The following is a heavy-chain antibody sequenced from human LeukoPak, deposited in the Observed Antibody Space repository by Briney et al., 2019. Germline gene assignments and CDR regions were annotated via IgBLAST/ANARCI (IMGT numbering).Heavy chain of an antibody. D-gene: IGHD3-22*01. CDR3: AKGHPGIVVVITFLDY. Sequence: PGGSLRLSCAASGFTFSSYAMSWVRQAPGKGLEWVSAISGSGGSTNYADSVKGRFTISRDNSKNTLYLQMNSLRAEDTAVYYCAKGHPGIVVVITFLDYWGQGTLVTVSS. CDR1: GFTFSSYA. V-gene: IGHV3-23*01. CDR2: ISGSGGST. J-gene: IGHJ4*02.